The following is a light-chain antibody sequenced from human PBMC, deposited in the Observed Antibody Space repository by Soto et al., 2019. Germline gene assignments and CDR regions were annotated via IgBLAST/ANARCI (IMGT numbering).Light chain of an antibody. Sequence: DIQMTQSPSTLSASVGDRVTITCRASQSVSTWLAWYQLKPGKAPKLLIYKASSLESGVPSRFNGSGSETEFTLTISRLQPDDFADYYGQQYNSYSRTFGQGTKVEIK. CDR2: KAS. J-gene: IGKJ1*01. CDR1: QSVSTW. V-gene: IGKV1-5*03. CDR3: QQYNSYSRT.